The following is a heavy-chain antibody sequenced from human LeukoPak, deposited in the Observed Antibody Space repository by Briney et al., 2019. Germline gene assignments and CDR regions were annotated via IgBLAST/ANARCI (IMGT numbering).Heavy chain of an antibody. D-gene: IGHD3-3*01. CDR3: ARASRVVYYDFWSGYYRDAFDI. J-gene: IGHJ3*02. V-gene: IGHV4-34*01. CDR1: GGSFSGYY. Sequence: SETLSLTCAVYGGSFSGYYWSWIRQPPGKGLEWIGEINHSGSTNYNPSLKSRVTISVDTSKNQLSLKLSSVTAADTAVYYCARASRVVYYDFWSGYYRDAFDIWGQGTMVTVSS. CDR2: INHSGST.